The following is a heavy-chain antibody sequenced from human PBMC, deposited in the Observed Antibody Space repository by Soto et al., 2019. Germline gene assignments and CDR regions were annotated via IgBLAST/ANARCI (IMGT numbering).Heavy chain of an antibody. D-gene: IGHD3-22*01. V-gene: IGHV1-69*13. CDR1: GGTFSSYA. CDR3: ASEATYYYDSSGYFDY. CDR2: IIPIFGTA. J-gene: IGHJ4*02. Sequence: ASVKVSCKASGGTFSSYAISWVRQAPGQGLEWMGGIIPIFGTANYAQKFQGRVTITADESTSTAYMELSSLRSEDTAVYYCASEATYYYDSSGYFDYWGQGTLVTVSS.